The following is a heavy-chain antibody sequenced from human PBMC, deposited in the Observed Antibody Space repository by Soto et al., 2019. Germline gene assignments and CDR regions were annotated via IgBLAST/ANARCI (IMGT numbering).Heavy chain of an antibody. V-gene: IGHV3-64*01. J-gene: IGHJ6*03. CDR1: GFTFSNYA. CDR2: ISSNGVGT. D-gene: IGHD6-19*01. CDR3: ARREQSDYYYMDV. Sequence: EVQLVESGGGLVQPGGSLRLSCPASGFTFSNYAMDWVRQAPGKVLEYVSGISSNGVGTYYANSVKDRFTISRDNSKNTLYLQMGSLRAEDMAVYYCARREQSDYYYMDVWGKGTSVTVSS.